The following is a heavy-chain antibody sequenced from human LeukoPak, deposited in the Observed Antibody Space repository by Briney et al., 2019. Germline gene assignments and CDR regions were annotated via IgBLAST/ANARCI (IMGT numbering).Heavy chain of an antibody. Sequence: GGSLRLSCAASGFTFSDYYMSWIRQAPGKGLEWVSYISSSGSTIYYADSVKGRFTNPRDNAKNSLYLQMNSLRAEDTAVYYCAGPRKPIVVVPAAPYAFDIWGQGTMVTVSS. D-gene: IGHD2-2*01. V-gene: IGHV3-11*01. CDR3: AGPRKPIVVVPAAPYAFDI. J-gene: IGHJ3*02. CDR2: ISSSGSTI. CDR1: GFTFSDYY.